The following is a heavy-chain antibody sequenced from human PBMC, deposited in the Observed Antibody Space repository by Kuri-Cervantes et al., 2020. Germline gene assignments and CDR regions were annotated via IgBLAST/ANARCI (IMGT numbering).Heavy chain of an antibody. J-gene: IGHJ6*02. CDR2: INSAGSII. D-gene: IGHD2-15*01. CDR1: GFSISNYW. V-gene: IGHV3-74*01. Sequence: LSLTCAASGFSISNYWMQWVRQVPGKGLVWVSHINSAGSIINYAASVRGRFTISRDNAKNTMSVQMNSLRDEDTGVYYCARGDSGGMDVWGQGTTVTVSS. CDR3: ARGDSGGMDV.